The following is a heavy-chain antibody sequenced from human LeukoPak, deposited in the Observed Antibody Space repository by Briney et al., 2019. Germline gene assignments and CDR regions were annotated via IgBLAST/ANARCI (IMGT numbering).Heavy chain of an antibody. CDR2: IKQDGSEK. D-gene: IGHD6-13*01. CDR3: VREASGGTKGVSGTFDI. V-gene: IGHV3-7*01. Sequence: PGGSLRLSCAASRFIFSSYWMSWVRQAPGKGLEWVANIKQDGSEKYYVDSVKGRFTISRDNAKNSLYLQMNSLRAEDTAVYHCVREASGGTKGVSGTFDIWGQGTLVTVSS. CDR1: RFIFSSYW. J-gene: IGHJ3*02.